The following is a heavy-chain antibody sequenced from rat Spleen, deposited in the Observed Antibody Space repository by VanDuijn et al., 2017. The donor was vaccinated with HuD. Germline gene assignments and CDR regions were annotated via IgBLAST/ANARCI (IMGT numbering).Heavy chain of an antibody. CDR2: INAGGGLT. CDR1: GFTFSDYG. J-gene: IGHJ2*01. V-gene: IGHV5S13*01. D-gene: IGHD1-9*01. CDR3: ARRHYGYTDYFDY. Sequence: EVQLVESDGGLVQPGRSLKLSCAASGFTFSDYGVAWVRQAPTKGLEWVASINAGGGLTFYRDSVKGRFTISRDNAKSTLSLQMDSLRSEDTATYYCARRHYGYTDYFDYWGQGVMVTVSS.